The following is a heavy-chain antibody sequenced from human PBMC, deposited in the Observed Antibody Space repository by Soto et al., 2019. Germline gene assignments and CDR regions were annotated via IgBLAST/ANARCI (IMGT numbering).Heavy chain of an antibody. V-gene: IGHV4-31*03. CDR2: IYDSGST. CDR1: GGSISSGGYY. CDR3: ARQATGWYPDY. J-gene: IGHJ4*02. D-gene: IGHD6-19*01. Sequence: QVELQESGPGLVKPSQTLSLTCTVSGGSISSGGYYWSWVRQHPGKGLEWIGYIYDSGSTYYNPSLKSRVTISLDTSKNQFSLKLTSGTAADTAVYYCARQATGWYPDYWGQGTLVTVSS.